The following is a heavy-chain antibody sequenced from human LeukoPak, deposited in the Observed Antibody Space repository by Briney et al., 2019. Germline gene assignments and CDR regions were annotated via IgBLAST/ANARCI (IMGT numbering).Heavy chain of an antibody. J-gene: IGHJ4*02. CDR2: IGDSGATT. CDR1: GFTLSSYA. CDR3: ASFHYYGSGAYYLSY. D-gene: IGHD3-10*01. Sequence: GGPLRLSCAASGFTLSSYAMTWVRQAPGKGLEWVSDIGDSGATTYYADSVKGRFTISRDNSKNTLYLQMSSLRAEDTAVYFCASFHYYGSGAYYLSYWGQGTLVTVSS. V-gene: IGHV3-23*01.